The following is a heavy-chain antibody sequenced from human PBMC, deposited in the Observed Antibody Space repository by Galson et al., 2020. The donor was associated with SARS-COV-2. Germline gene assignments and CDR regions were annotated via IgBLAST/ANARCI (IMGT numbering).Heavy chain of an antibody. D-gene: IGHD5-18*01. CDR1: GYTLTELS. CDR2: FDPEDGET. CDR3: ARSSYGYDTRHAPWIQLFNTVIVNAFDI. J-gene: IGHJ3*02. V-gene: IGHV1-24*01. Sequence: ASVKVSCKVSGYTLTELSMHWVRQAPGKGLEWMGGFDPEDGETIYAQKFQGRVTMTRDTSTSTDYMELSSLRSEDTAVYYCARSSYGYDTRHAPWIQLFNTVIVNAFDIWGQGTMVTVSS.